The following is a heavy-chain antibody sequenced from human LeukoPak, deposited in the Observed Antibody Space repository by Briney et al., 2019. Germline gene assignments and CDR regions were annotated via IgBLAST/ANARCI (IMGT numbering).Heavy chain of an antibody. V-gene: IGHV1-46*01. J-gene: IGHJ4*02. CDR3: ARGGTWNQLLLYLLYY. Sequence: ASVKVSCKASGYTFTSYYMHWVRQAPGQGLEWMGIINPSGGSTSYAQKFQGRVTMTRDTSTSTVYMELSNLRSEDTAVYYCARGGTWNQLLLYLLYYWGQGTLVTVSS. CDR2: INPSGGST. CDR1: GYTFTSYY. D-gene: IGHD2-2*02.